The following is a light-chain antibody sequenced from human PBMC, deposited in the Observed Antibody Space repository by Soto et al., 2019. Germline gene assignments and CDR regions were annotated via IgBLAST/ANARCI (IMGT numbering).Light chain of an antibody. CDR1: SGYSNYK. J-gene: IGLJ2*01. V-gene: IGLV9-49*01. CDR2: VGTGGIVG. Sequence: QSVLTQPPSASASLGASVTLTCTLSSGYSNYKVDWYQQRPGKGPRFVMRVGTGGIVGSKGDGIPDRFSVLGSGLNRYLTIKNIQEEDESDYHCGADHGSGRTRVFGGGTKLTVL. CDR3: GADHGSGRTRV.